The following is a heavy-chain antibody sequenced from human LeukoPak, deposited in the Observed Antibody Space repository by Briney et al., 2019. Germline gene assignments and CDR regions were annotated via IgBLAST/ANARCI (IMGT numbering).Heavy chain of an antibody. CDR3: ARVVSSGSYYGY. D-gene: IGHD1-26*01. Sequence: GGSLRLSCAASGFTVSSNYMSWARQAPGKGLEWVSVIYSGGSTYYADSVKGRFTISRDNSKNTLYLQMNSLRAEDTAVYYCARVVSSGSYYGYWGQGTLVTASS. V-gene: IGHV3-66*02. CDR2: IYSGGST. J-gene: IGHJ4*02. CDR1: GFTVSSNY.